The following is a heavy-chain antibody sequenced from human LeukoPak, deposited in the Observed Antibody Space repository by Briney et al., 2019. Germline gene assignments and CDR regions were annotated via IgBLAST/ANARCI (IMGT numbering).Heavy chain of an antibody. J-gene: IGHJ4*02. CDR1: GFTFSSYS. Sequence: GGSLRLSCAASGFTFSSYSMNWVRQAPGEGLEWVSSISSSSSYIYYADSVKGRFTISRDNAKNSLYLQMNSLRAEDTAVYYCAKQAGSYYLDYFDYWGQGTLVTVSS. CDR2: ISSSSSYI. D-gene: IGHD1-26*01. CDR3: AKQAGSYYLDYFDY. V-gene: IGHV3-21*01.